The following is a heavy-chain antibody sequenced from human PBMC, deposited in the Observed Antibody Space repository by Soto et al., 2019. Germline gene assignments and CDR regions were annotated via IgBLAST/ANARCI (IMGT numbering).Heavy chain of an antibody. J-gene: IGHJ4*02. CDR2: INAGNGNT. CDR3: ATKTNYYDSSGPDY. Sequence: GASVKVSCKASGYTFTSYAMHWVRQAPGQRLEWMGWINAGNGNTKYSQKFQGRVTITRDTSASTAYMELSSLRSEDTAVYYCATKTNYYDSSGPDYWGQGTLVTVSS. V-gene: IGHV1-3*01. CDR1: GYTFTSYA. D-gene: IGHD3-22*01.